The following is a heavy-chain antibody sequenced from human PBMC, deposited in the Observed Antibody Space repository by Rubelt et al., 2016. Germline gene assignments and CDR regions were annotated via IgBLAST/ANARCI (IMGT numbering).Heavy chain of an antibody. D-gene: IGHD1-26*01. J-gene: IGHJ6*02. CDR2: ITGSGGST. CDR3: ASVVYSGSHCYYYVMGV. CDR1: GGSFSGYF. Sequence: VQLQQWGAGLLKPSETLSLTCAVYGGSFSGYFWSWIRQPPGKGLEWVSAITGSGGSTYYADSVKGRFTISRDNSKNTLYLQRNNVRAEDRAVYYGASVVYSGSHCYYYVMGVWGQGTTVTVSS. V-gene: IGHV3-23*01.